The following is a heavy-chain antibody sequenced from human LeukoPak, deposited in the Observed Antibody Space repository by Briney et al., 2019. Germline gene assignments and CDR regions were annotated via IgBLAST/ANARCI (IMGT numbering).Heavy chain of an antibody. CDR1: GFNVSSTY. J-gene: IGHJ4*02. CDR2: INSGGTT. Sequence: GGSLRLSCVASGFNVSSTYMNWVRQAPGKGLEWVSLINSGGTTYYPDSVKGRFTISRDNSKNTLYLQMNSLRAEDTAVYYCAKDGFDYYDSSGYYYFNYWGQGTLVTVSS. CDR3: AKDGFDYYDSSGYYYFNY. D-gene: IGHD3-22*01. V-gene: IGHV3-53*01.